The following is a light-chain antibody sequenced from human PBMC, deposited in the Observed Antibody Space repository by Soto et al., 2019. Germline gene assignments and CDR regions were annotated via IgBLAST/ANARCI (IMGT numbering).Light chain of an antibody. V-gene: IGLV2-14*01. Sequence: QSVLTQPASVSGSPGQSITISCTGTSSDVGAYNYVSWYQQYPGRAPKFLIYEVTYRPSGVSNRFSGSKSGNTASLTISGLQTEDEADYYCSSYTTTSTVVFGGGTKLTVL. CDR3: SSYTTTSTVV. J-gene: IGLJ2*01. CDR1: SSDVGAYNY. CDR2: EVT.